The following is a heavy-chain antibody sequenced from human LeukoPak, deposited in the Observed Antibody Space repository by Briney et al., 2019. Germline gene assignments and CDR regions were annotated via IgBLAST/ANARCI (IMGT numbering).Heavy chain of an antibody. CDR2: INPSGGST. CDR3: AREGGYCSSTSCYFSGYYYYMDV. D-gene: IGHD2-2*01. CDR1: GYTFTSYY. V-gene: IGHV1-46*01. Sequence: ASVKVSCKASGYTFTSYYMHWVRQAPGQGLEWMGIINPSGGSTSHAQKFQGRVTMTRDMSTSTVYMELSSLRSEDTAVYYCAREGGYCSSTSCYFSGYYYYMDVWGEGTTVTVSS. J-gene: IGHJ6*03.